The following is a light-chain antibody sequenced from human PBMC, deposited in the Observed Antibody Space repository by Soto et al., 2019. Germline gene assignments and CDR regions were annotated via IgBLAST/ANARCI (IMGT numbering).Light chain of an antibody. Sequence: QSALTQPASVSGSPGQSITISCTGTSSDVGSYNLVSWYQQHPGKAPKFMIYDVSKRPSGVPDRFSGSKSGNTASLTISGLQAEDEADYYCCSYAGGYTHAVFGGGTQLTVL. V-gene: IGLV2-23*02. CDR2: DVS. CDR1: SSDVGSYNL. J-gene: IGLJ2*01. CDR3: CSYAGGYTHAV.